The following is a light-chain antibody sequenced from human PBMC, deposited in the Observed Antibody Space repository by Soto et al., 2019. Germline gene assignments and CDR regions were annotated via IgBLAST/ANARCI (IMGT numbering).Light chain of an antibody. V-gene: IGLV4-69*01. Sequence: QLVLTQSPSASASLGASVKLTCTLSSGHSSYAIAWHQQQPEKGPRYLMRVKSDGTHNKGDGIPDRFSGSSSGAERYLTISSLQSEEEADYYCQTWGTGVWVFGGCTQLTFL. CDR3: QTWGTGVWV. CDR2: VKSDGTH. J-gene: IGLJ3*02. CDR1: SGHSSYA.